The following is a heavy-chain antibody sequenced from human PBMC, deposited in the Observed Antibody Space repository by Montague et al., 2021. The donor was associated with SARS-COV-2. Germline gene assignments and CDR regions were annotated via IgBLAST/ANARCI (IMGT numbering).Heavy chain of an antibody. V-gene: IGHV4-59*08. CDR3: ARQSGRLWGIAVAGAFDY. Sequence: SETLSLTCTVSGGSISSYYWSWIRRPPGKGLEWIGYIYYSGSTNYNPSXXSRVTISVDTSKNQFSLKLSSVTAADTAVYYCARQSGRLWGIAVAGAFDYWGQGTLVTVSS. CDR2: IYYSGST. D-gene: IGHD6-19*01. J-gene: IGHJ4*02. CDR1: GGSISSYY.